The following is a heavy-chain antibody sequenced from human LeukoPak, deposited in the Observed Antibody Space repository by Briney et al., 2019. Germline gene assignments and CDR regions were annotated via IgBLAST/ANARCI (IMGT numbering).Heavy chain of an antibody. CDR1: GFTFRSYA. CDR2: ISGPGGTT. D-gene: IGHD1-26*01. J-gene: IGHJ4*02. Sequence: PGGSLRLSCAASGFTFRSYAMTWVRQAAGGGLDWVSTISGPGGTTYYADSVKGRFTISRDNSKNTLYLQMNSLRAEDTAVYYCAKAGAPKRFYYFDYWGQGTLVTVSS. V-gene: IGHV3-23*01. CDR3: AKAGAPKRFYYFDY.